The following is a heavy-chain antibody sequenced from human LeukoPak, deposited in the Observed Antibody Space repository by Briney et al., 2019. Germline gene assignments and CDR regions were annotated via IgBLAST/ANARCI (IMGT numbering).Heavy chain of an antibody. V-gene: IGHV3-74*01. CDR1: GFTFSNYW. D-gene: IGHD3-10*01. Sequence: GGSLRLSCAASGFTFSNYWMHWVRQAPGKGLVWVSRVNTDGRTTTYADSVKGRFTISRDNAKNTLYLQMNSLRAEDTAVYYCARAADYYASGIFYWGQGALVTVSS. CDR2: VNTDGRTT. CDR3: ARAADYYASGIFY. J-gene: IGHJ4*02.